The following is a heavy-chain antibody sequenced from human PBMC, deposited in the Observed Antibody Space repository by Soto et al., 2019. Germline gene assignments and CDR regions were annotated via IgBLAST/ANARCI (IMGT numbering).Heavy chain of an antibody. CDR2: IYPGDPDT. Sequence: PGESLKISCKGSGYSFTSYWIGWVRQMPGKGLEWMGIIYPGDPDTRYSPSFQGQVTISADKSISTAYLQWSSLKASDTAMYYCARHAFRDYYGSGSYYADYNYYYGMDVWGQGTTVTVSS. V-gene: IGHV5-51*01. J-gene: IGHJ6*02. CDR3: ARHAFRDYYGSGSYYADYNYYYGMDV. CDR1: GYSFTSYW. D-gene: IGHD3-10*01.